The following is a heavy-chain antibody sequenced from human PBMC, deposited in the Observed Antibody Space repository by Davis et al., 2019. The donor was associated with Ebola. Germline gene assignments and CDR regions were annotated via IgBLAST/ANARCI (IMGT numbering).Heavy chain of an antibody. CDR2: IYYSGTT. D-gene: IGHD2-15*01. V-gene: IGHV4-59*02. CDR3: ATFVLGYCSGGSCYNYFDD. J-gene: IGHJ4*02. Sequence: SETLSPTCTVPGGSVSSYYWSWIRQSPGKGLEWIGYIYYSGTTSYNPSLKSGVSISVDTPKTQFSLRLRSVTAADTAVYYCATFVLGYCSGGSCYNYFDDWGQGTLVSVSS. CDR1: GGSVSSYY.